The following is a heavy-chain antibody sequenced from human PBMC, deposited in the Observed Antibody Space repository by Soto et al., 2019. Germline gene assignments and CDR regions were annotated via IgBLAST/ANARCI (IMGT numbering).Heavy chain of an antibody. CDR2: IISDSRTI. V-gene: IGHV3-48*02. CDR3: ARIKLVEWFFINVDVYDMDV. Sequence: GGSLRLSRAASGFSLSDYAVNWVRQAPGKGLEWVSFIISDSRTIYYGDSVKGRFTVSRDNARNSVSLQMDSLRDEDTAVYYCARIKLVEWFFINVDVYDMDVWGQGTPVTVSS. CDR1: GFSLSDYA. D-gene: IGHD3-3*01. J-gene: IGHJ6*02.